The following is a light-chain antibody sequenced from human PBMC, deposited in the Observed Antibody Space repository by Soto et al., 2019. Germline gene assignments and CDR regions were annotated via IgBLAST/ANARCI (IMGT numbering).Light chain of an antibody. J-gene: IGKJ1*01. V-gene: IGKV1-5*01. CDR1: KAITTW. CDR3: QQYNRYST. CDR2: DAS. Sequence: IQLTQSPCTLSAFVGDRVTVTCRASKAITTWVAWHQQIPRKALILLIYDASRLQSGVPPRFSGSASGTALTLTITRLQPDDFATYFRQQYNRYSTFGQGTMVDIK.